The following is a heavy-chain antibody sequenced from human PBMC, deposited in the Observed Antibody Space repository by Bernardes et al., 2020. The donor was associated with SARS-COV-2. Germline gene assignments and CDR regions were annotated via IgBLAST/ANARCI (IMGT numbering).Heavy chain of an antibody. CDR1: GFTFSSYA. CDR3: AKGHGPTEYQLLTAFDY. Sequence: GGSLRLSCAASGFTFSSYAMSWVRQAPGKGLEWVSAISGSGGSTYYADSVKGRFTISRDNSKNTLYLQMNSLRAEDTAVYYCAKGHGPTEYQLLTAFDYWGQGTLVTVSS. CDR2: ISGSGGST. J-gene: IGHJ4*02. V-gene: IGHV3-23*01. D-gene: IGHD2-2*01.